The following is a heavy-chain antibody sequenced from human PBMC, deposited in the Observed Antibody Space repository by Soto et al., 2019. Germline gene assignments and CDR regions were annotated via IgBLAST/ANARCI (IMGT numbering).Heavy chain of an antibody. D-gene: IGHD6-13*01. Sequence: QVQLVESGGGVVQPGRSLRLSCAASGFTFSSYGMHWVRQAPGKGLEWVAVISYDGSYKYYADSVKGRFTISRDDSQNTLYLQMSSLRAEDTAVYYCAKDDGSTWSMFYSYYGVDVWGQGTTVTVSS. V-gene: IGHV3-30*18. CDR2: ISYDGSYK. CDR1: GFTFSSYG. J-gene: IGHJ6*02. CDR3: AKDDGSTWSMFYSYYGVDV.